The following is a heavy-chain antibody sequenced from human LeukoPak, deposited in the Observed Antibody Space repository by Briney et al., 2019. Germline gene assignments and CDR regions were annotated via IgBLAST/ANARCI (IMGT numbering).Heavy chain of an antibody. CDR2: INSDGSST. CDR3: ARKTGSTIQYGSGIFDY. CDR1: GFTFSSYC. Sequence: GGSLRLSCAASGFTFSSYCMHWVRQVPGKGLVWVSRINSDGSSTDYADSVKGRFTISRDNAKNTVYLQMNSLRAEDTAVYYCARKTGSTIQYGSGIFDYWGQRTLVTVSS. J-gene: IGHJ4*02. V-gene: IGHV3-74*01. D-gene: IGHD3-10*01.